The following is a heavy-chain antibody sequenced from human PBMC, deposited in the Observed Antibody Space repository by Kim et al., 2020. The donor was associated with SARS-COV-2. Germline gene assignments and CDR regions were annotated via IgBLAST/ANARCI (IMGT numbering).Heavy chain of an antibody. V-gene: IGHV3-33*02. CDR3: AASFGSGSYLY. Sequence: GGSLRLSCAASGFTFRTYGMLWVRQAPGKGLDWVAVIWYDGTNEKYADSAKGRFTISRDNSKNTLFLQMDSLRGEDTAVYYCAASFGSGSYLYWGQGTL. CDR2: IWYDGTNE. J-gene: IGHJ4*02. D-gene: IGHD3-10*01. CDR1: GFTFRTYG.